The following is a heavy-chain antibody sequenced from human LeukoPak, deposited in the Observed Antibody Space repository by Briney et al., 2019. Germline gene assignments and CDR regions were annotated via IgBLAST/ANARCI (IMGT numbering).Heavy chain of an antibody. V-gene: IGHV3-49*04. CDR1: GFTFGDYA. D-gene: IGHD6-19*01. CDR3: TRDSSGWYLIGYYYYGVDV. Sequence: GGSLRLSCTASGFTFGDYAMSWVRQAPGKGLEWVGFIRSKAYGGTTEYAASVKGRFTISRDDSKSIAYLQMNSLKTEDTAVYYCTRDSSGWYLIGYYYYGVDVWGQGTTVTVSS. J-gene: IGHJ6*02. CDR2: IRSKAYGGTT.